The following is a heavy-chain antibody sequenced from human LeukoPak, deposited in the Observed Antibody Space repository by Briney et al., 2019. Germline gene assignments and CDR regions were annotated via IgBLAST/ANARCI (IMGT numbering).Heavy chain of an antibody. D-gene: IGHD6-19*01. CDR3: AKSFRPSYGSGWYYFDY. CDR1: GFTFSSYT. V-gene: IGHV3-48*01. CDR2: ISTSTSTI. Sequence: PGGSLRLSCAASGFTFSSYTMNWVRQAPGKGLEWISYISTSTSTIYYADSVKGRFTISRDNAKNSLYLQMNSLRAEDTALYYCAKSFRPSYGSGWYYFDYWGQGTLVTVSS. J-gene: IGHJ4*02.